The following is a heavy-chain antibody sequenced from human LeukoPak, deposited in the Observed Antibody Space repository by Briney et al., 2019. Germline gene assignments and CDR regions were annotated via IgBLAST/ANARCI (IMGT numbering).Heavy chain of an antibody. V-gene: IGHV1-24*01. CDR1: GYTLTKLS. J-gene: IGHJ4*02. CDR2: FDPEDGET. D-gene: IGHD3-9*01. Sequence: ASVKVSCKVSGYTLTKLSMHWVRQAPGKGLEWMGGFDPEDGETIYAQKFQGRVTMTEDTSTDTAYMELSSLRSEDTAVYYCAATHRYFDWLLRFDYWGQGTLVTVSS. CDR3: AATHRYFDWLLRFDY.